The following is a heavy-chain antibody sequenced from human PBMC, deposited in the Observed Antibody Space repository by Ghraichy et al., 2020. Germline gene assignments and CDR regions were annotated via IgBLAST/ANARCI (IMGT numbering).Heavy chain of an antibody. CDR1: GFTFSRYE. V-gene: IGHV3-48*03. Sequence: GESLNISCAASGFTFSRYEMNWVRQAPGKGLEWVSHISSSGGIIYYADSVKGRFTISRDNAKNSLYLQMNSLRAEDTAVYYCARDLGYYDSSGPPIDYWGQGTLVTVSS. CDR3: ARDLGYYDSSGPPIDY. D-gene: IGHD3-22*01. J-gene: IGHJ4*02. CDR2: ISSSGGII.